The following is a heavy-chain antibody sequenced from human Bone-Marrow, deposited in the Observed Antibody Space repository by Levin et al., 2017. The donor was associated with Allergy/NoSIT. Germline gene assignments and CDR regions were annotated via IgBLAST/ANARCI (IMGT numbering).Heavy chain of an antibody. J-gene: IGHJ4*02. CDR1: GDSVSSNSAA. V-gene: IGHV6-1*01. Sequence: LRLSCAISGDSVSSNSAAWNWIRQSPSRGLEWLGRTYYRSKWYNDYEVSVKSRITVNPDTSKNQFSLQLTSVTPEDTAVYFCARDNYDYSSGFDYWGQGTLVTVSS. D-gene: IGHD3-22*01. CDR2: TYYRSKWYN. CDR3: ARDNYDYSSGFDY.